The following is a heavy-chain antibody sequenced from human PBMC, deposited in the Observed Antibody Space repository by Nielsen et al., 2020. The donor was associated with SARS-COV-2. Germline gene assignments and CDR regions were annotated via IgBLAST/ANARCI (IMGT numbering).Heavy chain of an antibody. CDR2: IYYSGST. D-gene: IGHD2-2*02. J-gene: IGHJ4*02. V-gene: IGHV4-31*03. Sequence: SETLSLTCTVSGGSISSGGYYWSWIRQHPGKGLEWIGYIYYSGSTYYNPSLKSRVTISVDTSKNQFSLKLSSVTAADTAVYYCARKGGEPAAIDSYFDYWGQGTLVTVSS. CDR3: ARKGGEPAAIDSYFDY. CDR1: GGSISSGGYY.